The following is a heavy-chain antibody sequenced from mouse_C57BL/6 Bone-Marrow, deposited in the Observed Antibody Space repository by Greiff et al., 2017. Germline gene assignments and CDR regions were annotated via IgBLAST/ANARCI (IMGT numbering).Heavy chain of an antibody. J-gene: IGHJ2*01. D-gene: IGHD1-1*01. CDR2: IYPRSGNT. CDR1: GYTFTSYG. Sequence: VKLMESGAELARPGASVKLSCKASGYTFTSYGISWVKQRTGQGLEWIGEIYPRSGNTYYNEKFKGKATLTADKSSSTAYMELRSLTSEDSAVYFCARPPRITTVVATDYWGQGTTLTVSS. CDR3: ARPPRITTVVATDY. V-gene: IGHV1-81*01.